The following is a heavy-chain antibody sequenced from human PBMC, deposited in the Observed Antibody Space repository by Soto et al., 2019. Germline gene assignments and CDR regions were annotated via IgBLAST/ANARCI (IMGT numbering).Heavy chain of an antibody. CDR3: ARVRGNRSHYLYYYGMDV. V-gene: IGHV1-69*01. CDR1: GGTFSSYA. J-gene: IGHJ6*02. D-gene: IGHD1-26*01. CDR2: IIPIFGTA. Sequence: QVQLVQSGAEVKKPGSSVKVSCKASGGTFSSYAISWVRQAPGQGLEWMGGIIPIFGTANYAQKFQGRVTITADESTSTAYMELSSLRSEDTAVYYCARVRGNRSHYLYYYGMDVWGQGTTVTVSS.